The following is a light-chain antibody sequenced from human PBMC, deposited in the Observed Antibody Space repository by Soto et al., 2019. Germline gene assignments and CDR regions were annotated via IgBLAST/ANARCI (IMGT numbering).Light chain of an antibody. CDR2: GAS. J-gene: IGKJ5*01. CDR1: QSVPSNY. CDR3: QQYGSSPIT. Sequence: EIVLTQSPGTLSLSPGERVTLSCRASQSVPSNYLAWYQHKPGQAPRLLIYGASNRATGIPDRFSGSGSGTDFTLTISRLEPEDFAVYYCQQYGSSPITFGQGTRLEIK. V-gene: IGKV3-20*01.